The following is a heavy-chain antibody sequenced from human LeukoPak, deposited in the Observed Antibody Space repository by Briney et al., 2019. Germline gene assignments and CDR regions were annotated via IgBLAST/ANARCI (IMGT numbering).Heavy chain of an antibody. CDR2: ISRRDDYT. CDR3: ANDYRSGSFHDF. V-gene: IGHV3-23*01. CDR1: GFTFSSYA. D-gene: IGHD3-10*01. J-gene: IGHJ4*02. Sequence: GGSLRLSCAASGFTFSSYAMSWVRQAPGKGLEWVSVISRRDDYTYYADSVKGRFTISRDNSKNTLYLQMNTLRAEDTAVYYCANDYRSGSFHDFWGQGTLVTVSS.